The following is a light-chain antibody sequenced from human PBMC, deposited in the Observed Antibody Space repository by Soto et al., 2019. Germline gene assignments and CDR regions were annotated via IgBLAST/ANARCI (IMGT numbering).Light chain of an antibody. Sequence: EIVLTQSPGTLSLSPGERATLSCRASQSVSSSYLAWYPQKPGQAPRLLIYGASSRATGSPDMFSGSGSGTDFTLSISRLEPEDFAVYYCQQYGSSPWCTFGQGTKLEIK. CDR3: QQYGSSPWCT. CDR2: GAS. V-gene: IGKV3-20*01. J-gene: IGKJ2*02. CDR1: QSVSSSY.